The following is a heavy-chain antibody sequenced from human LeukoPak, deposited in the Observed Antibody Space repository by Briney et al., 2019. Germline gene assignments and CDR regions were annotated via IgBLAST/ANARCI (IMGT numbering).Heavy chain of an antibody. J-gene: IGHJ4*02. CDR3: AAQDTFFDS. CDR2: IYTTGTT. D-gene: IGHD2-15*01. V-gene: IGHV3-53*01. CDR1: GFTVSYNY. Sequence: PGGSLRLSCAASGFTVSYNYMSWVRQAPGKGLEWVSSIYTTGTTYYAEPVKGRFTISRDSSKTTVFLQMNSQRAEDTAVYYCAAQDTFFDSWGQGTLVTVSS.